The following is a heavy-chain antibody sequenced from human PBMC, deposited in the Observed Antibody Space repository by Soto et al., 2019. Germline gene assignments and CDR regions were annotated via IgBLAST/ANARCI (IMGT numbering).Heavy chain of an antibody. CDR3: AKDSGMLCFGELPYFDF. CDR1: GFTFSSFA. J-gene: IGHJ4*02. Sequence: EVQLLESGGGLVQPGGSLRLSCAASGFTFSSFAMSWVRQAPGKGLEWVSGISNSGGSTYYADSVKGRFTISRDNSKNTLYLQMNSLRVEDTAVYYCAKDSGMLCFGELPYFDFWGQGTLVTVSS. D-gene: IGHD3-10*01. V-gene: IGHV3-23*01. CDR2: ISNSGGST.